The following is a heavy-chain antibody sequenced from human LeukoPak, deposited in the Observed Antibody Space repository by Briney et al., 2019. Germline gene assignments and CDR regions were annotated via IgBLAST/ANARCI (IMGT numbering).Heavy chain of an antibody. Sequence: PGGSLRLSCAASGFTFSSYSMNWVRQAPGKGLEWVSSISSSSSYIYYADSVKGRFTISRDSAKNSLYLQMNSLRAEDTAVYYCARERCSSTSCYPFDYWGQGTLVTVSS. V-gene: IGHV3-21*01. CDR3: ARERCSSTSCYPFDY. D-gene: IGHD2-2*01. CDR2: ISSSSSYI. J-gene: IGHJ4*02. CDR1: GFTFSSYS.